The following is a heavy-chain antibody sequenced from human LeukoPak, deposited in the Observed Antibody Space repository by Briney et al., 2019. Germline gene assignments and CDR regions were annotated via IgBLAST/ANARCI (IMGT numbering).Heavy chain of an antibody. CDR2: IYGTGST. CDR1: GDSIRSNNYY. V-gene: IGHV4-39*01. Sequence: SETLSLTCTVSGDSIRSNNYYWGWIRQPPGKGLEWIGSIYGTGSTYYNPSLKSRVIISVDTSKNQFSLKLSSVTAADTAVYYCQSRFLEWLLDYWGQGTLVTVSS. D-gene: IGHD3-3*01. J-gene: IGHJ4*02. CDR3: QSRFLEWLLDY.